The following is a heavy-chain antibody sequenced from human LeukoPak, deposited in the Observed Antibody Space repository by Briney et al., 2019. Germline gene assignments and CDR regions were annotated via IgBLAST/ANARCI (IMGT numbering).Heavy chain of an antibody. D-gene: IGHD6-19*01. Sequence: ASVKVSCKASGYTFTSYGISWVRQAPGQGLEWMGWISAYNDNTNYAQKLQGRVTMTTDTSTSTAYMELRSLRSDDTAVYYCARVPPGYSSGWAFDYWGQGTLVTVSS. CDR2: ISAYNDNT. V-gene: IGHV1-18*01. CDR1: GYTFTSYG. CDR3: ARVPPGYSSGWAFDY. J-gene: IGHJ4*02.